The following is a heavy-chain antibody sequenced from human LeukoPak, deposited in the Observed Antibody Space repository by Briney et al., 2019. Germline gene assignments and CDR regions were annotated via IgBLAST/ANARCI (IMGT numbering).Heavy chain of an antibody. CDR3: ARDQKNSNYYDSSGYYFDY. CDR1: GGSISSYY. V-gene: IGHV4-4*07. Sequence: SETLSLTCTVSGGSISSYYWSWIRQPAGKGLEWIGRIYTSGSTNYNPSLKSRVTMSVDTSKNQFSLKLSSVTAADTAVYYCARDQKNSNYYDSSGYYFDYWGREPWSPSPQ. CDR2: IYTSGST. J-gene: IGHJ4*02. D-gene: IGHD3-22*01.